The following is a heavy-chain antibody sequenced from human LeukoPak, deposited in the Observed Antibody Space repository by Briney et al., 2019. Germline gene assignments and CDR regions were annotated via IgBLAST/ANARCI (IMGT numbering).Heavy chain of an antibody. V-gene: IGHV3-21*01. CDR2: IGYSGPHM. J-gene: IGHJ4*02. CDR3: ASNDYRDEGIDS. D-gene: IGHD4-17*01. CDR1: GFAFSRYS. Sequence: GGPLRLSCAASGFAFSRYSMNWVRQAPGKGLEWVSSIGYSGPHMFYADSVRGRFTISRDNAENSLFLQMNSLRAEDTAVYFCASNDYRDEGIDSWGQGTLVTVSS.